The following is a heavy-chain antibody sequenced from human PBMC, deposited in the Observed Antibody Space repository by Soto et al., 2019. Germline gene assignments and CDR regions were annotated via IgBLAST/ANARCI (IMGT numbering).Heavy chain of an antibody. CDR1: GFTFTSSA. Sequence: SVKFSCKASGFTFTSSAVQWVRQARGQRLEWIGWIVVGSGNTNYAQKFQERVTITRDMSTSTAYMELSSLRSEDTAVYYCATGGVTTNYYYYGMDVWGQGTTVTVSS. J-gene: IGHJ6*02. D-gene: IGHD4-17*01. CDR2: IVVGSGNT. CDR3: ATGGVTTNYYYYGMDV. V-gene: IGHV1-58*01.